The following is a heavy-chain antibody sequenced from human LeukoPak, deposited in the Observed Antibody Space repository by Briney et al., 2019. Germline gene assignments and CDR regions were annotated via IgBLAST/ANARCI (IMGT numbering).Heavy chain of an antibody. J-gene: IGHJ4*02. V-gene: IGHV3-74*01. CDR2: IKSDGGTA. CDR1: GFTFSGYW. CDR3: AALGDSIY. Sequence: GGSLRLSCAASGFTFSGYWMHWVRQRPGKGPVWVSYIKSDGGTADYADSVKGRFSISREDAKNYFFLQMNSLRAGDTAVYFCAALGDSIYWGQGTLVTVSS. D-gene: IGHD1-26*01.